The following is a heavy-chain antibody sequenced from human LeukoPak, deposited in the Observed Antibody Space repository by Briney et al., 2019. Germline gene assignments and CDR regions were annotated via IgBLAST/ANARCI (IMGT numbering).Heavy chain of an antibody. CDR3: SYSLNY. CDR2: IKVDGSET. J-gene: IGHJ4*02. V-gene: IGHV3-7*01. CDR1: GFTFSRSW. D-gene: IGHD2-21*01. Sequence: PGGSLRLSCAASGFTFSRSWMDWVRQAPGKGLEWVANIKVDGSETHYVDSAKGRFTISRDNAKNTLFLQVDSLRVEDTAIYYCSYSLNYWGQGTLVTVSS.